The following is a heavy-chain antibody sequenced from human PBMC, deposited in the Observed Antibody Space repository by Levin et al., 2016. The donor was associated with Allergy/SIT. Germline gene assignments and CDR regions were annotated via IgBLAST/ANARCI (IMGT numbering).Heavy chain of an antibody. D-gene: IGHD4-23*01. CDR3: ARIEDYGGNSSAFDI. J-gene: IGHJ3*02. V-gene: IGHV2-70*01. Sequence: WIRQPPGKALEWLALIDWDDDKYYSTSLKTRLTISKDTSKNQVVLTMTNMDPVDTATYYCARIEDYGGNSSAFDIWGQGTMVTVSS. CDR2: IDWDDDK.